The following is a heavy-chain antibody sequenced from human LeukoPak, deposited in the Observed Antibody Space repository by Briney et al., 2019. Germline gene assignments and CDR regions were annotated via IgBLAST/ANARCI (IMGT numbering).Heavy chain of an antibody. V-gene: IGHV4-34*01. D-gene: IGHD1-26*01. Sequence: SETLSLTCAVYGGSFSGYYWSWVRQPPGKGLEWIGEINHSGSTNYNPSLKSRVTISVDTSKNQFSLKLGSVTAADTAVYYCAGHDDLYSYIDYWGQGTLVTVSS. CDR1: GGSFSGYY. CDR2: INHSGST. J-gene: IGHJ4*02. CDR3: AGHDDLYSYIDY.